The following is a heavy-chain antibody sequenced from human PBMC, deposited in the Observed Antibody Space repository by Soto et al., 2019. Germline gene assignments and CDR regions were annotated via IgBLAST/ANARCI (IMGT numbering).Heavy chain of an antibody. D-gene: IGHD5-12*01. J-gene: IGHJ5*02. Sequence: GRSLRLSCAASGFTFSSYAMSWIRQAPGKGLEWVSAISVSGGSTYYADSVKGRFTISRDNSKNTLYLQMTSLRADDTAVYYCARGHGVATTMGWFDPWGQGTLVTVSS. CDR3: ARGHGVATTMGWFDP. CDR2: ISVSGGST. V-gene: IGHV3-23*01. CDR1: GFTFSSYA.